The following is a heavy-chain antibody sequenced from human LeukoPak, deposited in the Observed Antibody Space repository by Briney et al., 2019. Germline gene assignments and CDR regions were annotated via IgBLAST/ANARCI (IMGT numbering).Heavy chain of an antibody. CDR2: IYYTGST. Sequence: PSETLSLTCTVSGGSISGYYWGWIRQPPGKGLEWIGSIYYTGSTNFNPSLKSRVTISVDTSKNQFSLRLSSVTAADTAVYYCARHSYSTSLWYFDYWGQGTLVTVSS. CDR3: ARHSYSTSLWYFDY. CDR1: GGSISGYY. V-gene: IGHV4-59*08. J-gene: IGHJ4*02. D-gene: IGHD6-13*01.